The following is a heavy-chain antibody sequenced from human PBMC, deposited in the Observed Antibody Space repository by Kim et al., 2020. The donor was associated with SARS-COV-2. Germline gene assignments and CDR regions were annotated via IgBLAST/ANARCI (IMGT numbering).Heavy chain of an antibody. V-gene: IGHV3-74*01. CDR3: ARGYSSSWYGTHDAFDI. D-gene: IGHD6-13*01. J-gene: IGHJ3*02. Sequence: GGSLRLSCAASGFTFGSYWMHWVRQAPGKGLVWVSRINSDGSSTSYADSVKGRFTISRDNAKNTLYLQMNSLRAEDTAVYYCARGYSSSWYGTHDAFDIWGQGTMVTVSS. CDR2: INSDGSST. CDR1: GFTFGSYW.